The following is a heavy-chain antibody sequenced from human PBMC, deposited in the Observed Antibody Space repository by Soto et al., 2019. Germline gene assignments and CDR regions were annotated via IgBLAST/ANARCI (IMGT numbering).Heavy chain of an antibody. J-gene: IGHJ5*02. Sequence: LRLSCTASGFTFGDYAMSLFRQAPVNGLEWVGFIRSKAYGWTTEYAASVKGRFTISRDDSKSIAYLQVNSLKTEDTAVYYCTRDFLQQLAPGWFDPWGQGTLVTVSS. D-gene: IGHD6-13*01. CDR3: TRDFLQQLAPGWFDP. CDR2: IRSKAYGWTT. V-gene: IGHV3-49*03. CDR1: GFTFGDYA.